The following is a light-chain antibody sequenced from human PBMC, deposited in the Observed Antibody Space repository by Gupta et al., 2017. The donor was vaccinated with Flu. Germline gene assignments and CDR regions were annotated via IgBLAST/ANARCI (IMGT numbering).Light chain of an antibody. CDR3: QQRNSLPLT. V-gene: IGKV3-11*01. CDR1: QNVNIY. Sequence: PATLSLSPGESATLSCRASQNVNIYLAWFQQKPDQAPRLLIYDASNRATGIPARFSGSGSGTDFTLTISSLEPEDFAVYYCQQRNSLPLTFGPGTKVDFK. CDR2: DAS. J-gene: IGKJ3*01.